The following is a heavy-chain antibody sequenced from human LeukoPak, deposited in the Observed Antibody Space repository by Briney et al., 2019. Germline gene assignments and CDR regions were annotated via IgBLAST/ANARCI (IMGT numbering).Heavy chain of an antibody. V-gene: IGHV3-15*01. Sequence: GGSLRLSCAASEFTFSNAWMSWVRQAPGKELEWVGRIRSNTDGGTTDCAAPVKGRFIISRDDSKNTLYLQMNSLKPDDTAVYYCTTGGSYFDYWGQGTLVTVSS. D-gene: IGHD1-26*01. J-gene: IGHJ4*02. CDR1: EFTFSNAW. CDR2: IRSNTDGGTT. CDR3: TTGGSYFDY.